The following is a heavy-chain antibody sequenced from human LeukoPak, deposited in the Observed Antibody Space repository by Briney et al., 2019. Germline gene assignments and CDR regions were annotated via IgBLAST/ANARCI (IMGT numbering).Heavy chain of an antibody. J-gene: IGHJ6*02. V-gene: IGHV3-48*03. CDR3: ARGYYYGMDV. CDR1: GFTFSTYE. Sequence: SGGSLRLSCAASGFTFSTYEMSWVRQAPGKGLEWVSYISPSGSTIHYADSVKGRFSISRDNSKNTLSLQMNSLRAEDTSVYYCARGYYYGMDVWGQGTTVTVSS. CDR2: ISPSGSTI.